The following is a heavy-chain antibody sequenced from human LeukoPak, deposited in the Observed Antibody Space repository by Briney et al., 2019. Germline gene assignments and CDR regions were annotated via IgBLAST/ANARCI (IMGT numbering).Heavy chain of an antibody. CDR1: GFTFTDYW. CDR2: ISGDETSI. Sequence: GGSLRLSCAASGFTFTDYWIHWVRQAPGKGLIWVSRISGDETSITYADSVKGRLTISRDNAKSTVYLQMNSLRSEDTGVYYCARQVTLFGGDAFDVWGRGAMVTVSS. V-gene: IGHV3-74*03. D-gene: IGHD2-21*02. J-gene: IGHJ3*01. CDR3: ARQVTLFGGDAFDV.